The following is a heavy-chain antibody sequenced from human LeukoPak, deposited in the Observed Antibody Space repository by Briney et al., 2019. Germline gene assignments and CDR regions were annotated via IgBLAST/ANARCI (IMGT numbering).Heavy chain of an antibody. CDR1: GFDFTAYG. V-gene: IGHV3-23*01. CDR2: ISASGLDT. Sequence: GGSLRLSCAASGFDFTAYGMSWVRQAPGKGLEWVSGISASGLDTYYADSVTSRFTISRDNSKNTVHLLMNSLRAEDSAMYYCAKYGPGFGVVIEYFMDVWGKGTRVTVSS. J-gene: IGHJ6*03. CDR3: AKYGPGFGVVIEYFMDV. D-gene: IGHD3-3*01.